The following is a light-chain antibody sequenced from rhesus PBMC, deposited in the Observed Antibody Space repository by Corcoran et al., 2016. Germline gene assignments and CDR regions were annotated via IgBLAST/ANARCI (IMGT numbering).Light chain of an antibody. CDR3: QHYYSTPWT. J-gene: IGKJ1*01. CDR2: EAS. CDR1: QGITND. Sequence: DIQMTQSPSSLSASVGDRVTITCRASQGITNDLAWYQQKPGETPKLRIYEASRLQSGIPSRFSGSGSGTDFTLTISSLQSEDFATYYCQHYYSTPWTFGQGTKVELK. V-gene: IGKV1-25*01.